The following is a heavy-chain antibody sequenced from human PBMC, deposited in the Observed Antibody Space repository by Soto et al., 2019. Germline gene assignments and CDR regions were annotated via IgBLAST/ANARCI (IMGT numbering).Heavy chain of an antibody. CDR1: GGSISSNY. CDR3: ARYRREAVAGYTLDN. V-gene: IGHV4-59*01. J-gene: IGHJ4*02. D-gene: IGHD6-13*01. Sequence: SETLSLTCTVSGGSISSNYWTWIRQPPGKGLEWIGYVYNSGSTNYNPSLKSRVTVSEDTSKSQFSLKVNSMTAADTAVYYCARYRREAVAGYTLDNWGQGILVTVSS. CDR2: VYNSGST.